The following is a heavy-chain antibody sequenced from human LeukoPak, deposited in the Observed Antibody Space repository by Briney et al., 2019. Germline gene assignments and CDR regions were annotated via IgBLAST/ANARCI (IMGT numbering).Heavy chain of an antibody. J-gene: IGHJ4*02. V-gene: IGHV1-2*02. D-gene: IGHD3-3*01. CDR3: ARDHITIFGVVTSPDY. CDR2: INPNSGGT. CDR1: GYTFTGYY. Sequence: ASVKVSCKASGYTFTGYYMHWVRQAPGRGLEWMGWINPNSGGTNYAQKFQGRVTMTRDTSISTAYMELSRLRSDDTAVYYCARDHITIFGVVTSPDYWGQGTLVTVSS.